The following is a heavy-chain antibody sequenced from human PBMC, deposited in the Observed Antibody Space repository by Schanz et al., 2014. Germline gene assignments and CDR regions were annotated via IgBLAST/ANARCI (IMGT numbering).Heavy chain of an antibody. CDR2: ISTYNGNT. Sequence: QVQLVQSGSELKKPGASVKVSCKASGYTFTSFAMNWVRQAPGQGLEWMGWISTYNGNTNYAQRLQGRVTMTTDTSTSTAYMELRSLRSDDTAVYYCARGGDYIVVLVAVTREYYYHAMDVWGQGTTVTVSS. CDR3: ARGGDYIVVLVAVTREYYYHAMDV. CDR1: GYTFTSFA. V-gene: IGHV1-18*01. J-gene: IGHJ6*02. D-gene: IGHD2-15*01.